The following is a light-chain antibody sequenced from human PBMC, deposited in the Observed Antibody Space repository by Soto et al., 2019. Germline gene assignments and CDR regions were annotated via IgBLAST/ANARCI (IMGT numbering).Light chain of an antibody. CDR1: QSVSSY. CDR3: QQRSNWPSWT. V-gene: IGKV3-11*01. Sequence: EIVLTQSPATLSLSPGERATLSCRASQSVSSYLALYQQKSGQAPRLLIYDASNRATGIPARFSGSGSGTDFTLTISSLEPEDFAVYYCQQRSNWPSWTFGQGTKVEIK. J-gene: IGKJ1*01. CDR2: DAS.